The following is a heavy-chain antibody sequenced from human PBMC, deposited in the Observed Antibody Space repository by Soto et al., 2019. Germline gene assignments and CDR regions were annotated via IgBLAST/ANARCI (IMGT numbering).Heavy chain of an antibody. D-gene: IGHD2-15*01. CDR3: ARAGGPSNRYFDL. Sequence: EVQLVESGGGLVQPGGSLRLSCAASGFTVSSNCMNWVRQAPGRGLEWVSVIYSTGCTYYADSVKGRFTISRDNSKNTLYLQMNSLRAEDTAVYYCARAGGPSNRYFDLWGRGTLVTFSS. CDR1: GFTVSSNC. V-gene: IGHV3-66*01. CDR2: IYSTGCT. J-gene: IGHJ2*01.